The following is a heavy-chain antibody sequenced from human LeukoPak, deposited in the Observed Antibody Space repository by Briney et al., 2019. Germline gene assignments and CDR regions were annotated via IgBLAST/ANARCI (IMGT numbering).Heavy chain of an antibody. D-gene: IGHD3-16*01. Sequence: ASVKVSCKASGYAFIKYYVEWVRQAPGQGLEWMGIIIPSDGDTGYAQKFRGRITMTRDTSTNTVYMELSSLRSEDTAVYYCARVARPGPSRGLGDYWGQGTLVTVSS. CDR2: IIPSDGDT. CDR1: GYAFIKYY. V-gene: IGHV1-46*01. J-gene: IGHJ4*02. CDR3: ARVARPGPSRGLGDY.